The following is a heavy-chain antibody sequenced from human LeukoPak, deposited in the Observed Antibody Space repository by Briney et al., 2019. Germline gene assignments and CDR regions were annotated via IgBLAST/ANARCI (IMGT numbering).Heavy chain of an antibody. V-gene: IGHV4-39*02. CDR2: IYYSGST. J-gene: IGHJ4*02. Sequence: SETLSLTCTVSGGSISSSSYYWGWIRQPPGKGLEWIGSIYYSGSTYYNPSLKSRVTISVDTSKDQFSLKLSSVTAADTAVYYCARECSGGSCANDYWGQGTLVTVSS. D-gene: IGHD2-15*01. CDR1: GGSISSSSYY. CDR3: ARECSGGSCANDY.